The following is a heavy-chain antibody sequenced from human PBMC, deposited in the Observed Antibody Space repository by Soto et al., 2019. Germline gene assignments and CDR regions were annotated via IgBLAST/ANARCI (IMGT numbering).Heavy chain of an antibody. V-gene: IGHV3-15*01. CDR2: VKDKTDGETT. CDR3: TDLLRGVGAFDI. CDR1: GFSFTDVW. D-gene: IGHD3-10*01. Sequence: EMQLVQSGGGLVKPGGSLRLSCAASGFSFTDVWMSWVRQAPGKGLEWVARVKDKTDGETTDYAAPVEGRFTISRDDSKNTLYLQMNSLKTEDTAVYYCTDLLRGVGAFDIWGQGTIVTVSS. J-gene: IGHJ3*02.